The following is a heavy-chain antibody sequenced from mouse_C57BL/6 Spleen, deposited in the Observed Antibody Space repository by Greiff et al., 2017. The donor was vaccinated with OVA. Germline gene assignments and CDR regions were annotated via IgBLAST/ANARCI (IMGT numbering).Heavy chain of an antibody. V-gene: IGHV1-82*01. CDR1: GYAFSSSW. CDR2: IYPGDGDT. J-gene: IGHJ2*01. D-gene: IGHD1-1*01. Sequence: LVESGPELVKPGASVKISCKASGYAFSSSWMNWVKQRPGKGLEWIGRIYPGDGDTNYNGKFKGKATLTADKSSSTAYMQLSSLTSEDSAVYFCARFYYGSSYFDYWGQGTTLTVSS. CDR3: ARFYYGSSYFDY.